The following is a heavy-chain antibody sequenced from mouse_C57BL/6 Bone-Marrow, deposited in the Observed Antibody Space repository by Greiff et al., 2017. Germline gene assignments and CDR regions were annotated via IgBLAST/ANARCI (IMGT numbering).Heavy chain of an antibody. CDR2: IDPSDSYT. CDR1: GYTFTSYW. V-gene: IGHV1-59*01. CDR3: AKRWVDTGAIDY. Sequence: QVQLQQPGAELVRPGTSVKLSCKASGYTFTSYWMHWVKQRPGQGLEWIGVIDPSDSYTNYNQKFKGKATLTVDTSSSTAYMQLRGLTSEESAVFYCAKRWVDTGAIDYWGQGTSVTVSS. J-gene: IGHJ4*01. D-gene: IGHD1-1*02.